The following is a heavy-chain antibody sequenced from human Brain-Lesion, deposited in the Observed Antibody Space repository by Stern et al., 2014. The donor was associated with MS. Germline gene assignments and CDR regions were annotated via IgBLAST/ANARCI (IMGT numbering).Heavy chain of an antibody. CDR2: IYPGDTET. J-gene: IGHJ4*02. D-gene: IGHD4-17*01. CDR3: ARRENGDGGLDY. Sequence: VQLQESGAEVKKPGESLKISCKGSGYSFSSYWIGWVRQMPGQGLEWMGIIYPGDTETRYSPDFQGQVTISADKSISPAYLQWSSLKASDTAMYYCARRENGDGGLDYWGQGTLVTVSS. V-gene: IGHV5-51*01. CDR1: GYSFSSYW.